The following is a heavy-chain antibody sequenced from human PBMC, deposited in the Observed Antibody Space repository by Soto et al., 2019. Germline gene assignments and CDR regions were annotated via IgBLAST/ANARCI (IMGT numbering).Heavy chain of an antibody. J-gene: IGHJ6*02. Sequence: QVQLVESGGGLVQPGRSLRLSCAASGFTFSSYGMHWVRQAPGKGLEWVAVIWYDGTKKYYADSVKGRFTISRDTSKNTLYLQMNGLRAEETAVYYCARNGPLDVWGQGTTVTVSS. CDR2: IWYDGTKK. D-gene: IGHD1-1*01. V-gene: IGHV3-33*01. CDR3: ARNGPLDV. CDR1: GFTFSSYG.